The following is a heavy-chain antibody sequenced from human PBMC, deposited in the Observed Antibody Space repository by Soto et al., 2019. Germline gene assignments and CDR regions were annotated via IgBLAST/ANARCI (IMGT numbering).Heavy chain of an antibody. V-gene: IGHV4-59*12. CDR3: ARATQYYFDTSGYPTGPHFAFDI. Sequence: SETLSLTCTVSGGSISGYYWAWVRQPPERGLEWIGFIYYDGTISSKPSLNSRVTLSVDTSKNQFSLKLNSVAAADTAVYYCARATQYYFDTSGYPTGPHFAFDIWGQGTMVTVSS. J-gene: IGHJ3*02. CDR2: IYYDGTI. CDR1: GGSISGYY. D-gene: IGHD3-22*01.